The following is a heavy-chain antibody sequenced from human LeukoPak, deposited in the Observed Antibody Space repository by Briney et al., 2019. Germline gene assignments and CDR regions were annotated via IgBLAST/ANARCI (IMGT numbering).Heavy chain of an antibody. CDR1: GYTSTGYY. CDR3: ARVDIVVVPAAGDFDY. D-gene: IGHD2-2*01. J-gene: IGHJ4*02. CDR2: INPNSGGT. Sequence: ASVKVSCKASGYTSTGYYMHWVRQAPGQGLEWMGRINPNSGGTNYAQKFQGRVTMTRDTSISTAYMELSRLRSDDTAVYYCARVDIVVVPAAGDFDYWGQGTLVTVSS. V-gene: IGHV1-2*06.